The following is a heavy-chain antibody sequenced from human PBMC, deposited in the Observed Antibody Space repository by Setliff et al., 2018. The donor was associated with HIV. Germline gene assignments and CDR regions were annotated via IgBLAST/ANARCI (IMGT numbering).Heavy chain of an antibody. CDR2: IFIGGST. V-gene: IGHV3-53*01. D-gene: IGHD2-8*02. CDR3: ARESTHCTGASCYANWFDP. J-gene: IGHJ5*02. Sequence: GGSLRLSCAASGFTVSSNYMSWVRQAPGKGLEWVSVIFIGGSTYYADSVKGRFTISRDNSKNTLYLQINGLGVDETAVYYCARESTHCTGASCYANWFDPWGQGTLVTVSS. CDR1: GFTVSSNY.